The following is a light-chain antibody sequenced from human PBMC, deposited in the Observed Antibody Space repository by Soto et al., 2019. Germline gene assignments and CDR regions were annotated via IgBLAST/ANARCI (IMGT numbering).Light chain of an antibody. J-gene: IGKJ4*01. V-gene: IGKV1-33*01. CDR3: QQDDNVPLT. CDR1: QDISNY. Sequence: DIQMTQSPSSLSASVGDRVTITCQASQDISNYLNWYQQKPGKAPKLLIYDASNLETGVPSRFSGSGSGTDFTFTISSLQPEDIATYYCQQDDNVPLTFGGGTKVRIK. CDR2: DAS.